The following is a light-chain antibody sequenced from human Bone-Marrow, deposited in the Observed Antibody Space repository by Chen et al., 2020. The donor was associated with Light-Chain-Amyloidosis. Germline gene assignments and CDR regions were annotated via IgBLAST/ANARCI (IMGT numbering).Light chain of an antibody. V-gene: IGLV1-47*01. CDR1: SSNIGSNY. CDR3: AAWDDSLSGYV. Sequence: QSVLTQPPSASGTPGQRVTISCSGSSSNIGSNYVYWYQQLPGAAPKLLVHRYNQRPSGVPDRFSGYRSATSAALAISGRRSEDEADYYCAAWDDSLSGYVFGTGTKVTVL. CDR2: RYN. J-gene: IGLJ1*01.